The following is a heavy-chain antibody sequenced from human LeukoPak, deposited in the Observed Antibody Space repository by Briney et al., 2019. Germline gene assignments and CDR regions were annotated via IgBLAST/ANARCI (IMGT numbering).Heavy chain of an antibody. V-gene: IGHV4-39*07. CDR1: GGAISSAGYY. D-gene: IGHD1-26*01. Sequence: PSETLSLTCSVSGGAISSAGYYWSWIRQPPGKGLEWIGEINHSGSTNYNPSLKSRVTISVDTSKNQFSLKLSSVTAADTAVYYCAREGLSGSFAFGYWGQGTLVTVSS. CDR3: AREGLSGSFAFGY. J-gene: IGHJ4*02. CDR2: INHSGST.